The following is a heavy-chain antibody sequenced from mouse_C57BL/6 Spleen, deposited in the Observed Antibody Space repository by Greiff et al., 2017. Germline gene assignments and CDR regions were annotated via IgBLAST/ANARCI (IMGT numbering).Heavy chain of an antibody. V-gene: IGHV1-80*01. CDR1: GYAFSSYW. Sequence: QVQLKESGAELVKPGASVKISCKASGYAFSSYWMNWVKQRPGKGLEWIGQIYPGDGDTNYNGKFKGKATLTADKSSSTAYMQLITLTSDDSAVYFCARDEDGYPFYYWGQGTTLTVSS. J-gene: IGHJ2*01. CDR2: IYPGDGDT. D-gene: IGHD2-3*01. CDR3: ARDEDGYPFYY.